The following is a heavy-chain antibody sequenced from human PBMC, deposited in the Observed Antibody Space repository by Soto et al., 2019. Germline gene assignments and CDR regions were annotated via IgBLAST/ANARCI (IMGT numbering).Heavy chain of an antibody. CDR3: ARVDAAIHDDFDI. CDR2: IYSSGST. D-gene: IGHD5-18*01. V-gene: IGHV4-4*07. CDR1: GGSISSYY. J-gene: IGHJ3*02. Sequence: TSETLSLTCTVSGGSISSYYWSWIRQPAGKGLEWIGRIYSSGSTNYNPSPKSRVTMSVDTSKNQFSLKLSSVTAADTAVYYCARVDAAIHDDFDIWAKGQWSPSPQ.